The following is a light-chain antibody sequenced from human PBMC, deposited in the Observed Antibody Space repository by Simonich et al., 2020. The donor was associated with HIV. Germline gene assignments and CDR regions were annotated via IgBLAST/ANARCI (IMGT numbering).Light chain of an antibody. Sequence: IVMTQSPLSLPVTPGEPASISCRSSQSLLHSNGYNYLDWYLQKPGQSPHLLIYLGSNRASGVPDRFSGSGSGTDFTLKISRVEAEDVGVYYCMQALQTPRYTFGQGTKLEIK. CDR2: LGS. CDR1: QSLLHSNGYNY. V-gene: IGKV2-28*01. CDR3: MQALQTPRYT. J-gene: IGKJ2*01.